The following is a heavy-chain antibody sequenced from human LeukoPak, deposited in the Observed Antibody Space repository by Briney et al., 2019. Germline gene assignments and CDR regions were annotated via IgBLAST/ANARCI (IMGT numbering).Heavy chain of an antibody. V-gene: IGHV4-59*01. Sequence: KPSETLSLTCTVSGGSISSYYWSWIRQPPGKGLEWIGYIYYSGSTNYNPSLKSRVTISVDTSKNQFSLKLSSVTAADTAVYYCARDLAYYYDSSGYYPPGIWGQGTMVTVSS. D-gene: IGHD3-22*01. CDR3: ARDLAYYYDSSGYYPPGI. CDR2: IYYSGST. CDR1: GGSISSYY. J-gene: IGHJ3*02.